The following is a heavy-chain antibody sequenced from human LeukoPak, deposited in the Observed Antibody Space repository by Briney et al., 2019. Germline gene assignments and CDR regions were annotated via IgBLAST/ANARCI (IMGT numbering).Heavy chain of an antibody. V-gene: IGHV1-69*02. CDR3: ARALIVGATIGAFQH. Sequence: AVTDSCMASVGTFISYTFRWLRPAPCQGVDWMGRIIPIVGIANYAQKFQGRVTITADKSTSTAYMELISLRSEDTAVYYCARALIVGATIGAFQHWGQGTLVTVSS. CDR1: VGTFISYT. J-gene: IGHJ1*01. CDR2: IIPIVGIA. D-gene: IGHD1-26*01.